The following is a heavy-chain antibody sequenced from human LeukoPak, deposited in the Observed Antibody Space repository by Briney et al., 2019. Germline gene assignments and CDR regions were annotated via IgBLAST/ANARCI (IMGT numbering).Heavy chain of an antibody. D-gene: IGHD3-22*01. V-gene: IGHV1-2*02. CDR3: ARDYDSSGHFDY. Sequence: ASVKLSCKASGYTFTGYYMHWVRQAPGQGLEWMGWINPNSGGTNYAQKFQCRVTMTRNTSISTAYMELSRLRSDDTAVYYCARDYDSSGHFDYWGQGTLVTVSS. CDR2: INPNSGGT. J-gene: IGHJ4*02. CDR1: GYTFTGYY.